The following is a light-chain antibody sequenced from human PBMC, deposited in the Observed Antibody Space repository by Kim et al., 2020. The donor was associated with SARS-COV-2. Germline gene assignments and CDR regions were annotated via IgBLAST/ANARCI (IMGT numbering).Light chain of an antibody. V-gene: IGLV2-14*03. CDR3: SSCTLIGTVV. CDR2: DVS. CDR1: SIDVGRYNC. J-gene: IGLJ3*02. Sequence: GQSFLVSCTGSSIDVGRYNCVSGYLQHPDNAPKLLIADVSSRPSGVSDRFSGSMSGNTASLTISRLQAEDEAGYYCSSCTLIGTVVYGGGTPLTVL.